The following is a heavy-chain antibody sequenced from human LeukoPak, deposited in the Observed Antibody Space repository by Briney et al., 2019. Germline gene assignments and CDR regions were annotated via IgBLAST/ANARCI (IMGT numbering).Heavy chain of an antibody. Sequence: QAGGSLRLSCAASGFTFSSFDMHWVRQPTGQGLEWVLTIGTASDTYYPGSVEGRFTLSRDNAKNSLYLQMNSLTAGDTAVYYCARGPPRGKYYYMDVWGKGTTVTVSS. CDR2: IGTASDT. D-gene: IGHD1-1*01. CDR1: GFTFSSFD. J-gene: IGHJ6*03. CDR3: ARGPPRGKYYYMDV. V-gene: IGHV3-13*01.